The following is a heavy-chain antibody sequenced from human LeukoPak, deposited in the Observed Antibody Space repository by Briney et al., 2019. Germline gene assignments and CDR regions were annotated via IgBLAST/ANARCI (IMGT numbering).Heavy chain of an antibody. CDR3: ARSIAAAGPFDY. V-gene: IGHV1-69*05. CDR2: IIPIFGTA. Sequence: SVKVSCKASGGTFSSYAISWVRQAPGQGLEWMGRIIPIFGTANYAQKFQGRVTITTDESTSTAYMELSSLRSEDTAVYYYARSIAAAGPFDYWGQGTLVTVSS. D-gene: IGHD6-13*01. J-gene: IGHJ4*02. CDR1: GGTFSSYA.